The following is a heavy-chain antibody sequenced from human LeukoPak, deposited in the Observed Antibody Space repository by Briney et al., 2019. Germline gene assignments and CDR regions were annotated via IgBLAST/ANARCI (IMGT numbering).Heavy chain of an antibody. Sequence: ASVKVSCKASGYTFTSYGISWVRQAPGQGLEWMGWISAYNGNTNYAQKLQGRVTMTTDTSTSTAYMELRSLRSDDTAVYYCARDKNHYYYGSGVPNWFDPWGQGTLVTVSS. CDR3: ARDKNHYYYGSGVPNWFDP. V-gene: IGHV1-18*01. J-gene: IGHJ5*02. CDR2: ISAYNGNT. CDR1: GYTFTSYG. D-gene: IGHD3-10*01.